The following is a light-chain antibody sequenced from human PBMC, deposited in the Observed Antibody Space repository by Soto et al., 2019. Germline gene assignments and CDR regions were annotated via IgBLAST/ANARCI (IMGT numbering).Light chain of an antibody. CDR1: SSDIGGYNY. CDR3: SSYTSRNTPV. CDR2: DVS. V-gene: IGLV2-14*01. J-gene: IGLJ3*02. Sequence: QSALTQPASVSGSPGQSITISCTGTSSDIGGYNYVSWYQQHPGKAPKLMIYDVSNRPSGVSNRFSGSRSGNTASLTISGLQAEDEAYYYCSSYTSRNTPVFGGGTKLTVL.